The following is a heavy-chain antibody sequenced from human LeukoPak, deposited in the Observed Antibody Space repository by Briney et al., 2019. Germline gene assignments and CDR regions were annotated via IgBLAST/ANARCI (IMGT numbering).Heavy chain of an antibody. J-gene: IGHJ4*02. CDR1: GYTFTSYA. Sequence: ASVKVSCKASGYTFTSYAMNWVRQAPGQGLEWMGWINTNTGNPTYAQGFTGRFVFSLDTSVSTAYLQISSLKAEDTAVYYCARAPPALRLLYGSSGSFDYWGQGTLVTVSS. V-gene: IGHV7-4-1*02. CDR3: ARAPPALRLLYGSSGSFDY. D-gene: IGHD3-22*01. CDR2: INTNTGNP.